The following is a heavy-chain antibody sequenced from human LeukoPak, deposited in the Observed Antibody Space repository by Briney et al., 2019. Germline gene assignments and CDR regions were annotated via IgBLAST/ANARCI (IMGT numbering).Heavy chain of an antibody. Sequence: PGGSLRLSCAASGFTFSSYGMHWVRQAPGKGLEWVAFIRYDGSNKYYADSVKGRFTISRDNSKNTPYLQMNSLRPEDSAVHYCAKDGRGSGYFPDYWGQGTLVTVSS. CDR1: GFTFSSYG. CDR2: IRYDGSNK. D-gene: IGHD3-22*01. J-gene: IGHJ4*02. V-gene: IGHV3-30*02. CDR3: AKDGRGSGYFPDY.